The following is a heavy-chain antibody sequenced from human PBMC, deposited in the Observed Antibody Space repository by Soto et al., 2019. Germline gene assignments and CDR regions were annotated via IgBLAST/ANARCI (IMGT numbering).Heavy chain of an antibody. J-gene: IGHJ4*02. V-gene: IGHV3-30*18. CDR2: ISYDGSDK. Sequence: TGGSLRLSCAASGFSFSKYAIHWVRQAPGKGLEWVAVISYDGSDKYYADSVRGRFTLSRDNSKNTVYMQMDRLRPEDAAVYYCAKDEDFGPFDYWGQGTLVTVSS. CDR1: GFSFSKYA. D-gene: IGHD3-16*01. CDR3: AKDEDFGPFDY.